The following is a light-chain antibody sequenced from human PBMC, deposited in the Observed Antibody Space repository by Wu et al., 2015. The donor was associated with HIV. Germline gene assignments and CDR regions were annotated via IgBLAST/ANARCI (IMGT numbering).Light chain of an antibody. CDR2: GAS. V-gene: IGKV3-20*01. CDR1: QSVSSSY. J-gene: IGKJ4*01. CDR3: QRYGPSLL. Sequence: EIVLTQSPGTLSLSPGERATLSCRASQSVSSSYLAWYQQKPGQAPRLLIYGASSRATGIPDRFSGSGSGTDFTLTISRLEPEDFAMYYCQRYGPSLLFGGGTKVEIK.